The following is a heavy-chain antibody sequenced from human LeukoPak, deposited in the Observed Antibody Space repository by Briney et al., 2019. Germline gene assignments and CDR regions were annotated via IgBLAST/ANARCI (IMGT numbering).Heavy chain of an antibody. D-gene: IGHD1-1*01. Sequence: SETLSLTCAVYGGSFSGYYWSWIRQPPGKGLEWIGYIYYSGSTNYNPSLKSRVTISVDTSKNQFSLKLSSVTAADTAVYYCARVYSWIDYWGQGALVTVSS. V-gene: IGHV4-59*01. CDR2: IYYSGST. CDR3: ARVYSWIDY. CDR1: GGSFSGYY. J-gene: IGHJ4*02.